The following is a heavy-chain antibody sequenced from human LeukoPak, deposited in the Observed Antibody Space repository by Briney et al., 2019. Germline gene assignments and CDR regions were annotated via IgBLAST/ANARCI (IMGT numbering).Heavy chain of an antibody. J-gene: IGHJ4*02. Sequence: GESLRLSCAASGFTFSSYSMKWVRQAPGKGLEWLSYISSSSSSIYYADSVKGRFTISRDNAENSLYLQMNSLRAEDTAVYYCARGLLTFLRSSDYWGQGTLVTVSS. D-gene: IGHD2/OR15-2a*01. V-gene: IGHV3-48*01. CDR3: ARGLLTFLRSSDY. CDR2: ISSSSSSI. CDR1: GFTFSSYS.